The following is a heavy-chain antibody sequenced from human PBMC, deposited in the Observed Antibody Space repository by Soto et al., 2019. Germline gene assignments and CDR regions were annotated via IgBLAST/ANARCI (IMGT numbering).Heavy chain of an antibody. CDR2: IYYSGST. CDR1: GGSVSSGSYY. CDR3: AAFRVSTTYYYYYYGMDV. J-gene: IGHJ6*02. D-gene: IGHD1-1*01. V-gene: IGHV4-61*01. Sequence: PSETLSLTCTVSGGSVSSGSYYWSWIRQPPGKGLEWIGYIYYSGSTNYNPSLKSRVTISVDTSKNQFSLKLSSVTAADTAVYYCAAFRVSTTYYYYYYGMDVWGQGTTATVSS.